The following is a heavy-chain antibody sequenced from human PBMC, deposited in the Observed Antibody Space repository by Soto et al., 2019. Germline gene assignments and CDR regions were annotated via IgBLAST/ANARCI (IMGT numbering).Heavy chain of an antibody. CDR1: GGSISSYY. J-gene: IGHJ4*02. Sequence: PSETLSLTCTVSGGSISSYYLSWIRQPPGKGLEWIGYIYYSGSTNYNPSLKSRVTISVDTSKNQFPLKLSSVTAADTAVYYCARGATINFDYWGQGTLVTVSS. CDR2: IYYSGST. V-gene: IGHV4-59*01. D-gene: IGHD5-12*01. CDR3: ARGATINFDY.